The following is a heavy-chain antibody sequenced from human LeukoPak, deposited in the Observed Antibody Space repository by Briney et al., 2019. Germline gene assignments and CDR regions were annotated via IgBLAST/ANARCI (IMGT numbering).Heavy chain of an antibody. CDR1: GITFSSYA. CDR2: ISYDGSDI. Sequence: PGGPLRLSCAASGITFSSYAMQWVRQATGKGPEWVAVISYDGSDINYADSVKGRFTISRDNSMDTLYLQMNSLRAEDTAVYYCARAVYRSGGYYFDYWGQGILVTVSS. CDR3: ARAVYRSGGYYFDY. J-gene: IGHJ4*02. V-gene: IGHV3-30*04. D-gene: IGHD6-19*01.